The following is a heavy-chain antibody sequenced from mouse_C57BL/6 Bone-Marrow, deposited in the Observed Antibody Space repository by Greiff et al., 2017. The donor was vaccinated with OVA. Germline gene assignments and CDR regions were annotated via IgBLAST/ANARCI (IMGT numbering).Heavy chain of an antibody. V-gene: IGHV1-64*01. J-gene: IGHJ4*01. Sequence: VQLKQPGAELVKPGASVKLSCKASGYTFTSYWMHWVKQRPGQGLEWIGMIHPNSGSTNYNEKFKSKATLTVDKSSSTAYMQLSSLTSEDSAVYYCARGGLWLRYYGMDYWGQGTSVTVSS. CDR1: GYTFTSYW. D-gene: IGHD2-2*01. CDR3: ARGGLWLRYYGMDY. CDR2: IHPNSGST.